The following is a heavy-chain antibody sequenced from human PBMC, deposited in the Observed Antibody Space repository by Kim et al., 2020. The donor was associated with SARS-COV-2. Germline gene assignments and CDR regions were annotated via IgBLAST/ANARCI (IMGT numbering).Heavy chain of an antibody. CDR3: VCRVGNAGYFDV. J-gene: IGHJ4*02. Sequence: GGSLRLSCVASEFAVNSNYMSWVRQTPGKGLEWVSGIYDDLGTFSANSVAGRFTISRDISKNTLYLQMNSLSVDDTALYYCVCRVGNAGYFDVWGQGALVTVSS. V-gene: IGHV3-53*01. CDR2: IYDDLGT. CDR1: EFAVNSNY. D-gene: IGHD1-26*01.